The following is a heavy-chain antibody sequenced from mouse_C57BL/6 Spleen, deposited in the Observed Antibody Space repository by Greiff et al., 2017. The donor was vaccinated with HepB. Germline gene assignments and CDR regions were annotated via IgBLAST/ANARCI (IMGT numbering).Heavy chain of an antibody. J-gene: IGHJ3*01. D-gene: IGHD2-1*01. CDR3: ARTGGNYFFAY. CDR2: ISSGSSTI. Sequence: EVMLVESGGGLVKPGGSLKLSCAASGFTFSDYGMHWVRQAPEKGLEWVAYISSGSSTIYYADTVKGRFTISRDNAKNTLFLQMTSLRSEDTAMYYCARTGGNYFFAYWGQGTLVTVSA. CDR1: GFTFSDYG. V-gene: IGHV5-17*01.